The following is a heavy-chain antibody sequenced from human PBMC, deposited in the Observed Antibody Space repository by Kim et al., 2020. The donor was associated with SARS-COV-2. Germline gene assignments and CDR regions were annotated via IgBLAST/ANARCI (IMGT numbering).Heavy chain of an antibody. Sequence: KSRFTISRGNSKNTRYLQMNSLRVEDTAVYYCASSVAMDSDWLPAPPGVDYWGQGTLVTVSS. J-gene: IGHJ4*02. D-gene: IGHD3-9*01. CDR3: ASSVAMDSDWLPAPPGVDY. V-gene: IGHV3-30*07.